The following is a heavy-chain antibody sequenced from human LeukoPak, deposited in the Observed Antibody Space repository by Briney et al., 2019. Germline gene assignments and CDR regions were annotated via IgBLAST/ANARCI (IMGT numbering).Heavy chain of an antibody. V-gene: IGHV1-3*04. CDR3: ARRPWCYYDSSGYFRDAFDI. CDR2: INTGNGNT. D-gene: IGHD3-22*01. Sequence: ASAKVSCKASGYSLTTYAIHWVRQAPGQRLEWMGWINTGNGNTKYSQKFQGRVTITRDTSANTAYMELSSLRSEDTAVYYCARRPWCYYDSSGYFRDAFDIWGQGTMVTVSS. J-gene: IGHJ3*02. CDR1: GYSLTTYA.